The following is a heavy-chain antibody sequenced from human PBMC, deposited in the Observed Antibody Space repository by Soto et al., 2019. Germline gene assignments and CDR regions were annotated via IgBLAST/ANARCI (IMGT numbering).Heavy chain of an antibody. CDR3: ARDSHVGSGWQLTADY. CDR2: ISGSGGST. CDR1: GFTFSSYA. Sequence: PGGSLRLSCAASGFTFSSYAMSWVRQAPGKGLEWVSAISGSGGSTYYADSVKGRFTISRDNSKNTLYLQMNNLRAEDTAVYYCARDSHVGSGWQLTADYWGQGTLVTVSS. V-gene: IGHV3-23*01. J-gene: IGHJ4*02. D-gene: IGHD6-19*01.